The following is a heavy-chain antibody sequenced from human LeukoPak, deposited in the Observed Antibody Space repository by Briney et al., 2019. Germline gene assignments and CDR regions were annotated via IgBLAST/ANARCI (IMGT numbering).Heavy chain of an antibody. Sequence: GSLRLSCAASGFTFSSYWMSWVRQAPGKGLEWIGEINHSGSTNYNPSLKSRVTISVDTSKNQFSLKLSSVTAADTAVYYCARGEHYYDSSGYYYNWFDPWGQGTLVTVSS. J-gene: IGHJ5*02. V-gene: IGHV4-34*01. CDR2: INHSGST. CDR3: ARGEHYYDSSGYYYNWFDP. CDR1: GFTFSSYW. D-gene: IGHD3-22*01.